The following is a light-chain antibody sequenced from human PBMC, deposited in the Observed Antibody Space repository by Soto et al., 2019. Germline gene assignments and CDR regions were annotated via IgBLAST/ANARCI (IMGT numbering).Light chain of an antibody. Sequence: QSVLTQPRSVSGSPGQSVTISCTGTSSDVGSYKDVSWYQHHPGKVPKLMIYDVSERPSGVPDRFSGSKSGNTASLTISGLQAEDEANYYCCAYADTSDVFGTGTKVTVL. CDR2: DVS. V-gene: IGLV2-11*01. CDR1: SSDVGSYKD. CDR3: CAYADTSDV. J-gene: IGLJ1*01.